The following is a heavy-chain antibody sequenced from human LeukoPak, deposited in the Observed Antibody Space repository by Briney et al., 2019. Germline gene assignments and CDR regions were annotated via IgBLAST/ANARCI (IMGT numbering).Heavy chain of an antibody. D-gene: IGHD2-2*02. CDR3: ARRSGHCSSTSCYRGEYDYYMDV. J-gene: IGHJ6*03. CDR2: IYTSGST. Sequence: SETLSLTCTVSGGSISSYYWSWIRQPPGKGLEWIGYIYTSGSTNYNPSLKSRVTISVDASKNQFSLKLSSVTAADTAVYYCARRSGHCSSTSCYRGEYDYYMDVWGKGTTVTVSS. CDR1: GGSISSYY. V-gene: IGHV4-4*09.